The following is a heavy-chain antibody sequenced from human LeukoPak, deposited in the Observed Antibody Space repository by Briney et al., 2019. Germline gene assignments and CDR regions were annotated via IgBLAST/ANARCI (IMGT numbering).Heavy chain of an antibody. Sequence: GGSLRLSRAASGFTFSDYYMSWIRQAPGKGLEWVSYISSSGSTIYYADSVKGRFTISRDNAKNSLYLQMNSLRAEDTAVYYCARGRRTAMSEFDYWGQGTLVTVSS. CDR1: GFTFSDYY. CDR2: ISSSGSTI. V-gene: IGHV3-11*01. CDR3: ARGRRTAMSEFDY. J-gene: IGHJ4*02. D-gene: IGHD5-18*01.